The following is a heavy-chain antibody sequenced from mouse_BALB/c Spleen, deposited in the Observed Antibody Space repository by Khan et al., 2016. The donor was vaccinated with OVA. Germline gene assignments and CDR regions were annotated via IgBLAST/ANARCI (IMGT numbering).Heavy chain of an antibody. Sequence: EVELVESGGDLVKPGGSLKLSCAASGFTFSNYAMSWVRQTPEKRLEWVASISSGGTTYYPDSVKGRFTISSDNARNILYLQMNSVRSEDTGMFYWTRDYWFNDWGQGTLVTVSA. V-gene: IGHV5-6-5*01. D-gene: IGHD2-14*01. J-gene: IGHJ3*01. CDR2: ISSGGTT. CDR1: GFTFSNYA. CDR3: TRDYWFND.